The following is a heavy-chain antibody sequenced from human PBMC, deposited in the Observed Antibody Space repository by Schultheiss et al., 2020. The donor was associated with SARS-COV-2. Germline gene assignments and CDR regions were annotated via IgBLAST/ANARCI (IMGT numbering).Heavy chain of an antibody. CDR1: GYTFTSYA. Sequence: SVKVSCKASGYTFTSYAISWVRQAPGQGLEWMGRIIPILGIANYAQKFQGRVTITADKSTSTAYMELRSLRSDDTAVYYCARDGSRFTYGMDVWGQGTTVTVSS. CDR3: ARDGSRFTYGMDV. V-gene: IGHV1-69*04. J-gene: IGHJ6*02. CDR2: IIPILGIA. D-gene: IGHD3-16*02.